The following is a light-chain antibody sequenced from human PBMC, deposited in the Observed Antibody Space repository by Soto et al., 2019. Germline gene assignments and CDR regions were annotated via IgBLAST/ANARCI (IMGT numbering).Light chain of an antibody. J-gene: IGLJ1*01. Sequence: HSALTPPASASGSPGQSVTISCTGTKHDVGFYDFVSWYQHHPGKAPRLIIFEVVQRPSGLPDRVSGSKSGNTASLTVSGLHAADEADYFCKSYAGSNTYVFGSGTKVT. CDR2: EVV. CDR1: KHDVGFYDF. V-gene: IGLV2-8*01. CDR3: KSYAGSNTYV.